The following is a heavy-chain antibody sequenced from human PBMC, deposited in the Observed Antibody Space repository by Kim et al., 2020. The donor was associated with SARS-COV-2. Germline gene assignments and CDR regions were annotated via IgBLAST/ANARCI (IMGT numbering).Heavy chain of an antibody. D-gene: IGHD3-10*01. CDR1: GFTFSAYA. Sequence: GGSLRLSCAASGFTFSAYAMTWVRQAPGKGLEWVSGISGTGGSSYHEAFVGGRSITSGDNYKNPQYQQKNSLRTEATVAYYWSKGSGTMVRGTKVDYWG. J-gene: IGHJ4*01. CDR3: SKGSGTMVRGTKVDY. V-gene: IGHV3-23*02. CDR2: ISGTGGSS.